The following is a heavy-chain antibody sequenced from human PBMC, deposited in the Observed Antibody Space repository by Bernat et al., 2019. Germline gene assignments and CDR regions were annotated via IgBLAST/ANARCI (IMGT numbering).Heavy chain of an antibody. V-gene: IGHV3-23*01. Sequence: EVQLLESGGGLVQPGGSLRLSCAASGFTFSSYAMSWVRQAPGKGLEWVSAISGSGGSTYNAASVKGRFTISRDNSKNTLYLQMNSLRAEDTAVYYCAKVRFERYSSSWYPRLGAFDIWGQGTMVTVSS. CDR2: ISGSGGST. J-gene: IGHJ3*02. CDR3: AKVRFERYSSSWYPRLGAFDI. CDR1: GFTFSSYA. D-gene: IGHD6-13*01.